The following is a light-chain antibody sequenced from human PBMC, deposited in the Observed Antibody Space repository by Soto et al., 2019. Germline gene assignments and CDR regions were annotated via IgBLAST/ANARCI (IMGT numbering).Light chain of an antibody. CDR1: QGSSSA. CDR3: QKFHSYPIT. CDR2: DAS. J-gene: IGKJ5*01. V-gene: IGKV1-13*02. Sequence: AIQLTQSPSSLSASVGDRVTITCRASQGSSSALAWYQQKPGEAPNLLIYDASSLESGVPSRFRGLGSGTEYILTISSVQPEDFATYYCQKFHSYPITFGQVTRLEIK.